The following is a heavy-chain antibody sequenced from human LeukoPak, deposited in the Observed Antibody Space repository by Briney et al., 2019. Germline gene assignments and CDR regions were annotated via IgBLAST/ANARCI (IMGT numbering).Heavy chain of an antibody. CDR2: IYYSGST. CDR1: GGSISSSSYY. Sequence: SETLSLTCTVSGGSISSSSYYWGWIRQPPGKGLEWIGSIYYSGSTYYNPSLKSRVTISVDTSKNQFSLKLSSVTAADTAVYYCARRRIAALDAFDIWGQGTMVTVSS. CDR3: ARRRIAALDAFDI. V-gene: IGHV4-39*01. J-gene: IGHJ3*02. D-gene: IGHD6-6*01.